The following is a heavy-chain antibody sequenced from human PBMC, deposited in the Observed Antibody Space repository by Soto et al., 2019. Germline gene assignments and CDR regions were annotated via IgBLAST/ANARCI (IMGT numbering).Heavy chain of an antibody. Sequence: QVQLQQWGAGLLKPSETLSLTCAVYGGSFSGYYWSWIRQPPGKGLEWIGEINHSGSTNYNPSLKRRVTISVDTSKNHFSPKLSSVTAADTAVYYCARDSYSSSQRGMGYWGQGTLVTVSS. CDR1: GGSFSGYY. CDR3: ARDSYSSSQRGMGY. D-gene: IGHD6-13*01. CDR2: INHSGST. J-gene: IGHJ4*02. V-gene: IGHV4-34*01.